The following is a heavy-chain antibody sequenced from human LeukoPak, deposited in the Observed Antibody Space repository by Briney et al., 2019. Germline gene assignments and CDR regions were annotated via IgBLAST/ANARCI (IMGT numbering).Heavy chain of an antibody. CDR3: ARLATLRYSDWWDC. CDR2: IYRGDST. D-gene: IGHD3-9*01. CDR1: GFTVSSNY. V-gene: IGHV3-66*04. J-gene: IGHJ4*02. Sequence: GRSLRLSCAVSGFTVSSNYMSWFRQAAGKGLGWVSVIYRGDSTYHADSLKGRFTISRDNSKNTLFLQMNSLRAEDTAVYYCARLATLRYSDWWDCWVQGAKVAVSS.